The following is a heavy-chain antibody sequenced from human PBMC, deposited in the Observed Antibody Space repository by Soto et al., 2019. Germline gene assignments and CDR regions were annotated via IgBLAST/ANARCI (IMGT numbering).Heavy chain of an antibody. J-gene: IGHJ3*02. CDR1: GFTFSSYA. V-gene: IGHV3-23*01. D-gene: IGHD3-3*01. Sequence: GGSLRLSCAASGFTFSSYAMSWVRQAPGKGLEWVSAISGSGGSTYYADSVKGRFTISRDNSKNTLYLQMNSLRAEDTAVYYCAKLMLYYDPTAPNAFDIWGQGTMVTVSS. CDR3: AKLMLYYDPTAPNAFDI. CDR2: ISGSGGST.